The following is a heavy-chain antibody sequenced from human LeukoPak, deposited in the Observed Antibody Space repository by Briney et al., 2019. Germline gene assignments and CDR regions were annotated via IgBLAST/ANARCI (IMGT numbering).Heavy chain of an antibody. CDR2: ISSSGSTI. Sequence: GGSLRLSCAASGFTFSDYYMSWIRQAPGKGLEWVSYISSSGSTIYYADSGKARFTISRDNAKTSLYLQMTSMRAEDTAVYYCARADNPYYDFWSGYYSYYFDYWGQGTLVTVSS. J-gene: IGHJ4*02. V-gene: IGHV3-11*04. CDR1: GFTFSDYY. D-gene: IGHD3-3*01. CDR3: ARADNPYYDFWSGYYSYYFDY.